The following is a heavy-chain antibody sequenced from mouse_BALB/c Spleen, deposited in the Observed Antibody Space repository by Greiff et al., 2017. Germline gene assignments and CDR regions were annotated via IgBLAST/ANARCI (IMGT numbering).Heavy chain of an antibody. CDR3: ARMGDYDTYDMDD. V-gene: IGHV14-3*02. Sequence: EVQLQQSGAELVKPGASVKLSCTASGFNIKDTYMHWVKQRPEQGLEWIGRIDPANGNTKYDPKFQGKATITADTSSNTAYLQLSSLTSEDTAVYYCARMGDYDTYDMDDWGEGTSVTVSS. CDR2: IDPANGNT. CDR1: GFNIKDTY. J-gene: IGHJ4*01. D-gene: IGHD2-4*01.